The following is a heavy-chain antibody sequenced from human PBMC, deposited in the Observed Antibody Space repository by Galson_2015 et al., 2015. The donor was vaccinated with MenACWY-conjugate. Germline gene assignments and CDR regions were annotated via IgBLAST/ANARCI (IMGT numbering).Heavy chain of an antibody. D-gene: IGHD3-3*01. Sequence: SVKVSCKASGLIFTNSGFNWVRQAPEQGLEWMGWISASNGNAKYAQKFQGRVTLTTDRSTNTAYLELRNLTSDDTALYYCARGREIFGVVILSPFYHYGMDVWGQGTTVTVSS. CDR3: ARGREIFGVVILSPFYHYGMDV. V-gene: IGHV1-18*04. J-gene: IGHJ6*02. CDR2: ISASNGNA. CDR1: GLIFTNSG.